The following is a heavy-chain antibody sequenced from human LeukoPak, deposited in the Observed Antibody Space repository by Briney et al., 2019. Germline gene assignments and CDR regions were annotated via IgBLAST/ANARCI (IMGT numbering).Heavy chain of an antibody. D-gene: IGHD5-18*01. J-gene: IGHJ4*02. Sequence: GGSLRLSCAASGFTFSSYGMHWVRQAPGKGLEWVAFIRYDGSNKYYADSVKGRFTISRDNSKNMLYLQMNSLRAEDTAVYYCAKERDTAMVTIDYWDQGTLVTVSS. CDR2: IRYDGSNK. CDR1: GFTFSSYG. CDR3: AKERDTAMVTIDY. V-gene: IGHV3-30*02.